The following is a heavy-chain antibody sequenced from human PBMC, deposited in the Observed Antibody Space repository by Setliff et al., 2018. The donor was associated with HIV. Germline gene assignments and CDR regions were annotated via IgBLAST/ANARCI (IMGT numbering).Heavy chain of an antibody. D-gene: IGHD3-10*01. CDR1: GGSISSGSYY. V-gene: IGHV4-39*07. J-gene: IGHJ4*02. Sequence: NPSETLSLTCTVSGGSISSGSYYWSWIRQPAGKGLEWIGSIYHGGSSYYNPSLKSRVKISVDTSRNQISLRLRSVTAADTAIYYCASGYGSGSYPGDWGQGTLVTVS. CDR3: ASGYGSGSYPGD. CDR2: IYHGGSS.